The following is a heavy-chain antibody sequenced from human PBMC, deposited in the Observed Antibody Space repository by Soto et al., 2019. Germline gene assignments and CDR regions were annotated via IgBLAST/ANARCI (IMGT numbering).Heavy chain of an antibody. CDR2: INPNSGGT. D-gene: IGHD2-2*02. V-gene: IGHV1-2*02. CDR3: ARERDCSSTSCYTPYYYYYYGMDV. Sequence: QVQLVQSGAEVTKPGASVKVSCKASGYTFTGYYMHWVRQAPGQGLEWMGWINPNSGGTNYAQKVQGRVPMTRDTSISTAYMELSRLRSDDTAVYYCARERDCSSTSCYTPYYYYYYGMDVWGQGTTVTVSS. J-gene: IGHJ6*02. CDR1: GYTFTGYY.